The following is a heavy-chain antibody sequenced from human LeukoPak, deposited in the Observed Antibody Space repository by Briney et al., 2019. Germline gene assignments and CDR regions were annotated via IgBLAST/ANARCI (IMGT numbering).Heavy chain of an antibody. J-gene: IGHJ4*02. CDR3: ARRGGSGRAFDY. D-gene: IGHD1-26*01. V-gene: IGHV4-39*01. CDR1: GASISGGTYY. CDR2: IYYTGST. Sequence: PSETLSLTCSASGASISGGTYYWGWIRQPPGKGPEWFGSIYYTGSTYDNPSLTSRVTISVDTSKNQFSLKLSSVTAADTAVYYCARRGGSGRAFDYWGQGTLVTVSS.